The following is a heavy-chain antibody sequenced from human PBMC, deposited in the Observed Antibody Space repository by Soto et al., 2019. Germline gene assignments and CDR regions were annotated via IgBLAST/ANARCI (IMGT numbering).Heavy chain of an antibody. Sequence: PSQTLSLTCAISGDSVSSNSASWNWIRQSPSRGLEWLGRTYYRSKWYNDYAVSVKSRITINPDTSKNQFSLQLNSVTPEDTAVYFCARDASGYDWYYYYGMDVWGQGTTVTVSS. CDR2: TYYRSKWYN. V-gene: IGHV6-1*01. D-gene: IGHD5-12*01. J-gene: IGHJ6*02. CDR1: GDSVSSNSAS. CDR3: ARDASGYDWYYYYGMDV.